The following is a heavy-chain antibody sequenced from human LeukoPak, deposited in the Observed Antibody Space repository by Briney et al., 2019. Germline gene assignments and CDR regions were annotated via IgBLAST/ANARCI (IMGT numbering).Heavy chain of an antibody. CDR2: IYTSGST. CDR1: GGSISNYY. Sequence: SETLSLTCIVSGGSISNYYWSWIRQPAGRGLEWIGRIYTSGSTNYNPSLKSRVTMSVDTSKNQFSLKLTSVSAADTAVYYCARGSGYSYGYPFDYWGQGTLVTVSS. D-gene: IGHD5-18*01. J-gene: IGHJ4*02. CDR3: ARGSGYSYGYPFDY. V-gene: IGHV4-4*07.